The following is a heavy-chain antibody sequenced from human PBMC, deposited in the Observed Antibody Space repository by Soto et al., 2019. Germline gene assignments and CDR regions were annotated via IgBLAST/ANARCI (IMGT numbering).Heavy chain of an antibody. Sequence: QVQLVQSGAEVKKPGASVKVSCKASGYTFTSYDINWVRQATGQGLEWMGWMNPNSGNTGYAQKFQGRVTMTRNTSLSTAYMELSSLRSEATAVYYCARGGLYRDAYGDYSFYNWGQGTMVTVSS. V-gene: IGHV1-8*01. CDR2: MNPNSGNT. CDR1: GYTFTSYD. CDR3: ARGGLYRDAYGDYSFYN. J-gene: IGHJ4*02. D-gene: IGHD4-17*01.